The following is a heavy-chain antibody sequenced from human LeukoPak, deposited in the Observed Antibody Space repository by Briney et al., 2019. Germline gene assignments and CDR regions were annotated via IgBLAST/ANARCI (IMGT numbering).Heavy chain of an antibody. CDR2: INPSGGST. J-gene: IGHJ3*02. CDR3: AREGLTRHPSSGPDAFDI. V-gene: IGHV1-46*01. Sequence: ASVKVSCKASGYTFTSYYMHWVRQAPGQGLEWMGIINPSGGSTSYAQKFQGRVTMTRDTSTSTVYMELSSLRSEDTAVYYCAREGLTRHPSSGPDAFDIWGQGTMVTVSS. D-gene: IGHD3-22*01. CDR1: GYTFTSYY.